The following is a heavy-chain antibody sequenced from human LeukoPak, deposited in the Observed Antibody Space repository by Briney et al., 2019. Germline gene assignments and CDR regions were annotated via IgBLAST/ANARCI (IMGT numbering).Heavy chain of an antibody. D-gene: IGHD6-13*01. V-gene: IGHV4-39*07. CDR3: ARSITSNWYGDFQH. J-gene: IGHJ1*01. CDR1: GGSISSSSYY. CDR2: IYYSGST. Sequence: SETLSLTCTVSGGSISSSSYYWGWIRQPPGKGLEWIGSIYYSGSTYYNPSLKGRVTISVDTSKNQFSLKLSSVTAADTAVYYCARSITSNWYGDFQHWGQGTLVTVSS.